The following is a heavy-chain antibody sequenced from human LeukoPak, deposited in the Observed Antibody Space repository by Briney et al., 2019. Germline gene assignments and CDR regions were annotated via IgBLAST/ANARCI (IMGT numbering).Heavy chain of an antibody. CDR1: GGSITRYY. Sequence: PSETLSLTCTVSGGSITRYYYTWIRQPPGKGLEWIGYIYYSGNTNYNPSLKSRVTMSLDMSKNQFSLRLTSVTAADTAVYYCAREDSGTSIDYWGQGTLVSVSS. V-gene: IGHV4-59*01. CDR3: AREDSGTSIDY. J-gene: IGHJ4*01. CDR2: IYYSGNT. D-gene: IGHD1-26*01.